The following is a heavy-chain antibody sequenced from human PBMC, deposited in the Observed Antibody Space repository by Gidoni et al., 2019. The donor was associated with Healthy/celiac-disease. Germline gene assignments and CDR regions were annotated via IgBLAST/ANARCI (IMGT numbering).Heavy chain of an antibody. Sequence: QVQLQESGPGLVKPSQTLSLTCTVSGGSISSGGYYWSWIRQHPGKGLEWIGYIYYSGRTYYNPSLKSRVTIAVDTSKNQVALKLSSVTAADTAGYYCARAPGYGDYFGYWGQGTLVTVSS. CDR3: ARAPGYGDYFGY. CDR1: GGSISSGGYY. J-gene: IGHJ4*02. D-gene: IGHD4-17*01. CDR2: IYYSGRT. V-gene: IGHV4-31*03.